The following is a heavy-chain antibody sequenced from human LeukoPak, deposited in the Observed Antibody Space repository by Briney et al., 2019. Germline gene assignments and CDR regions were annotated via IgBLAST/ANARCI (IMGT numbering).Heavy chain of an antibody. Sequence: SETLSLTWTVSGGSISRYYWSWIRQPPGKGLEWIGYIYSAGSTNSNPSLKSRITISVDTSRNEFSLRLTSVTAADTAVYYCARHESAVGALFYWGQGSLVTVSS. CDR2: IYSAGST. D-gene: IGHD1-26*01. V-gene: IGHV4-59*08. CDR3: ARHESAVGALFY. CDR1: GGSISRYY. J-gene: IGHJ4*02.